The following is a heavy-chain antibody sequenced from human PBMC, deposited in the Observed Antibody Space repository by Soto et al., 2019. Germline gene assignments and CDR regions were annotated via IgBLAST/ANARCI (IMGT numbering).Heavy chain of an antibody. V-gene: IGHV3-23*01. CDR1: GFTFSSYA. J-gene: IGHJ4*02. D-gene: IGHD3-22*01. Sequence: GGSLRLSCAASGFTFSSYAMSWVRQAPGKGLGWVSAISGSGGSTYYADSVKGRFTISRDNSKNTLYLQMNSLRAEDTAVYYCAKGRRDSSGYRLDYRGQGTLVTVSS. CDR2: ISGSGGST. CDR3: AKGRRDSSGYRLDY.